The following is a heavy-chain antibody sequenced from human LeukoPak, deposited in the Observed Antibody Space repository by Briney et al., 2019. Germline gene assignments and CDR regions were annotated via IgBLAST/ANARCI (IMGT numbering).Heavy chain of an antibody. V-gene: IGHV3-30*18. CDR1: GFTFSSYG. D-gene: IGHD5-24*01. CDR3: AKGMATIKGYFDY. Sequence: GRSLRLSCAASGFTFSSYGMHWVRQAPGKRLEWVAVISYDGSNKYYADSVKGRFTISRDNSKNTLYLQMNSLRAEDTAVYYCAKGMATIKGYFDYWGQGTLVTVSS. J-gene: IGHJ4*02. CDR2: ISYDGSNK.